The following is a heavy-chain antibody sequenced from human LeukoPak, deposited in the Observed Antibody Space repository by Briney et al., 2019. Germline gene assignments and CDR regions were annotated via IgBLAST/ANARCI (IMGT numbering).Heavy chain of an antibody. V-gene: IGHV3-21*01. CDR3: ARVHSGSYQYYYYYYMDV. Sequence: GSLRLSCSVSGFTFSSYSMNWVRQAPGKGLQWVSSISGGGSYIFYADSVEGRFSVSRDNAKNSVFLQMNSLRAEDTAVYYCARVHSGSYQYYYYYYMDVWGKGTTVTVSS. J-gene: IGHJ6*03. D-gene: IGHD1-26*01. CDR1: GFTFSSYS. CDR2: ISGGGSYI.